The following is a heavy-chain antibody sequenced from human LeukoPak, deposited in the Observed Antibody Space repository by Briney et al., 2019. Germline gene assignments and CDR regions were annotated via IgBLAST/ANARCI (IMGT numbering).Heavy chain of an antibody. Sequence: ASVKVSCKASVYTFTNFYIHRVRQAPGQGLEWMGWMNPNSGDSSYAREFQDRVTMTRDTSLSTAYMELSRLRSDDTAVYFCARRPINCIITNCYVDYWGQGTLVTVSS. CDR1: VYTFTNFY. J-gene: IGHJ4*02. D-gene: IGHD2-2*01. CDR2: MNPNSGDS. CDR3: ARRPINCIITNCYVDY. V-gene: IGHV1-2*02.